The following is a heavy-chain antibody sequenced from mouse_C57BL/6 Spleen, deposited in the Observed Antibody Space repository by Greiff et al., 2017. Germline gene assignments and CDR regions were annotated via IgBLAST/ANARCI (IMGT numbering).Heavy chain of an antibody. V-gene: IGHV5-12*01. CDR3: ARSPYDYDDGSAMDY. CDR1: GFTFSDYY. J-gene: IGHJ4*01. CDR2: ISNGGGST. D-gene: IGHD2-4*01. Sequence: EVKVVESGGGLVQPGGSLKLSCAASGFTFSDYYMYWVRQTPEKRLEWVAYISNGGGSTYYPDTVKGRFTISRDNAKNTLYLQMSRLKSEDTAMYYCARSPYDYDDGSAMDYWGQGTSVTVSS.